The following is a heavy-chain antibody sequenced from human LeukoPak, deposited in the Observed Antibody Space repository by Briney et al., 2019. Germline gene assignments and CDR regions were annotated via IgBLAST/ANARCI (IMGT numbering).Heavy chain of an antibody. D-gene: IGHD2-2*01. V-gene: IGHV4-38-2*01. J-gene: IGHJ5*02. CDR2: IYDSGST. CDR1: GYSISSGYY. Sequence: PSETLSLTCAVSGYSISSGYYWGWIRQPPGKGLEWIGSIYDSGSTYYNPSLKSRVTISVDTSKNQFSLKLSSVTAADTAVYYCARVQDLGYCSSTSCRDWFDPWGQGTLVTVSS. CDR3: ARVQDLGYCSSTSCRDWFDP.